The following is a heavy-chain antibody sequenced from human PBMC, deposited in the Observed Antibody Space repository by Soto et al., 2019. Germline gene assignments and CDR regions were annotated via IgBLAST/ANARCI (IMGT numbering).Heavy chain of an antibody. D-gene: IGHD2-15*01. CDR3: ARERTPDAFDI. Sequence: ELQLVESGGGLVQPGGSLRLSCAASGFTFSNYEMNWVRQAPGKGLEWVSYISSSGSTMYYAESVKGRFTISRDNAKNSLYLQMSSLRVEDTAVYYCARERTPDAFDIWGQGTMVTVSS. V-gene: IGHV3-48*03. CDR2: ISSSGSTM. J-gene: IGHJ3*02. CDR1: GFTFSNYE.